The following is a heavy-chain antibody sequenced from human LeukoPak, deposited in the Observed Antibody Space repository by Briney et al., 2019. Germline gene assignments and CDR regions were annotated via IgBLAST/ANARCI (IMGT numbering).Heavy chain of an antibody. CDR2: VRQDGNEK. J-gene: IGHJ4*02. D-gene: IGHD6-19*01. CDR3: ASTSGWYGPIDY. CDR1: GFTFSNYW. V-gene: IGHV3-7*02. Sequence: GGSLTLSRAASGFTFSNYWMSWVRQAPGRGLEWVANVRQDGNEKYYVDSVKGLFTISRDNAKNSLYLQMNSLRAEDTAVYYCASTSGWYGPIDYWGQGTMVTVSS.